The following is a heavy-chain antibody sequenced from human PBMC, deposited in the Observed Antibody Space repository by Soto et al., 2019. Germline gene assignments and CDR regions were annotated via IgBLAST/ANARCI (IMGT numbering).Heavy chain of an antibody. CDR1: GGSISSYY. V-gene: IGHV4-59*08. CDR2: IYYSGST. Sequence: SETLSLTCTVSGGSISSYYWSWIRQPPGRGLEWIGYIYYSGSTNYNPSLKSRVTISVDTIKNKFYLKLSSVSAAVSAVYYCAFDFFRLRRPSVPYYYYYGXDVWGQGTTVTVS. D-gene: IGHD3-3*01. J-gene: IGHJ6*02. CDR3: AFDFFRLRRPSVPYYYYYGXDV.